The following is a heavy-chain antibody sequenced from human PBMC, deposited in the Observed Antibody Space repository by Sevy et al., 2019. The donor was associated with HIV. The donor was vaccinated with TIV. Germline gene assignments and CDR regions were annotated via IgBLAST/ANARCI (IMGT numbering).Heavy chain of an antibody. J-gene: IGHJ6*02. Sequence: GGSLRLSCAASGFTFSSYSMNWVRQAPGKGLEWVSSISGSSSYIYYADSVKGRFTISRDNAKNSLYLQMNSLRAEDTAVYYCARAEAGSPCLDLWGQGTTVTVSS. D-gene: IGHD6-25*01. CDR2: ISGSSSYI. CDR1: GFTFSSYS. CDR3: ARAEAGSPCLDL. V-gene: IGHV3-21*01.